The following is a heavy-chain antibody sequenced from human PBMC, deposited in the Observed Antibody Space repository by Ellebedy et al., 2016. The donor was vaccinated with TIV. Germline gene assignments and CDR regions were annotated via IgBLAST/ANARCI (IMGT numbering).Heavy chain of an antibody. CDR2: ISSSSSTI. V-gene: IGHV3-48*02. CDR1: GFTFSSYS. D-gene: IGHD5-18*01. J-gene: IGHJ3*02. CDR3: AISAPRAAMAADAFAI. Sequence: GESLKISCAASGFTFSSYSMNWVRQAPGKGLEWVSYISSSSSTIYSADSVKGRFTIYRDNAKNSLYLQMNSLRDEDTAVYYCAISAPRAAMAADAFAIWGQGTMVTVSS.